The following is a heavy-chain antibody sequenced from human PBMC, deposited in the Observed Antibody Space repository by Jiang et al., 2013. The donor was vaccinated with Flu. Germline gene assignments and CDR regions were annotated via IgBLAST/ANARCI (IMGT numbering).Heavy chain of an antibody. Sequence: GVVQPGRSLRLPCAASGFTFSNYGMHWVRQAPGKGLEWVAVISFDGSYKYYADSVKGRFTISRDNSKNTLYLQMNSLRAEDTAVYYCAKSPHYYGSGSYPESWGQGTLVTVSS. J-gene: IGHJ5*02. CDR1: GFTFSNYG. CDR3: AKSPHYYGSGSYPES. V-gene: IGHV3-30*18. D-gene: IGHD3-10*01. CDR2: ISFDGSYK.